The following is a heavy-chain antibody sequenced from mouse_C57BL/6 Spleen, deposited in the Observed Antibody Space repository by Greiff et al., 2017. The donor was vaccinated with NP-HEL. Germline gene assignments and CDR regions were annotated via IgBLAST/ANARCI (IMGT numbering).Heavy chain of an antibody. CDR1: GYTFPSYW. D-gene: IGHD1-1*01. CDR2: IDPSDMET. CDR3: ARSYYYGSSWFAY. Sequence: QVQLQQPGAELVRPGSSVKLSCKASGYTFPSYWLLWVKQRPIQGLEWIGNIDPSDMETPYNQKFKDKATVTVDKSSSTAYMQLSSLTSEDSAVYYCARSYYYGSSWFAYWGQGTLVTVSA. J-gene: IGHJ3*01. V-gene: IGHV1-52*01.